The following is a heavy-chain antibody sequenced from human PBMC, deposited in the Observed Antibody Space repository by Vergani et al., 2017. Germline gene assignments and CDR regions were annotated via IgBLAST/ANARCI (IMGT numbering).Heavy chain of an antibody. CDR2: INPNSGGT. V-gene: IGHV1-2*02. D-gene: IGHD6-13*01. CDR3: ARARRGPERAAAGMSNNWFDP. J-gene: IGHJ5*02. Sequence: QVQLVQSGAEVKKPGASVKVSCKASGYTFTGYYMHWVRQAPGQGLEWMGWINPNSGGTNYAQKFQGRVTMTRDTSISTANMELSRLRSDDTAVYYCARARRGPERAAAGMSNNWFDPWGQGTLVTVSS. CDR1: GYTFTGYY.